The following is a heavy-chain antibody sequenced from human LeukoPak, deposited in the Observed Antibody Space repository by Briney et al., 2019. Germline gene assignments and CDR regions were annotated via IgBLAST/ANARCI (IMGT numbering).Heavy chain of an antibody. J-gene: IGHJ4*02. CDR1: GGSISTYY. CDR2: IYYSGST. D-gene: IGHD3-10*01. V-gene: IGHV4-59*01. CDR3: ARGSITMVY. Sequence: SSETLSLTCTVSGGSISTYYWSWIRQPPGKGLEWIGYIYYSGSTNYNPSLKSRVTISVDTSKNQFSLKLRSVTAADKAVYYCARGSITMVYWGQGTLVTVSS.